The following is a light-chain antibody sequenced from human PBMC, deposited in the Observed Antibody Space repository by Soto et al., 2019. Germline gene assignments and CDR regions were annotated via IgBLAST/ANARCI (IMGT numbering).Light chain of an antibody. CDR1: QSISSW. V-gene: IGKV1-5*03. CDR2: KAS. CDR3: QRYNSYSYT. Sequence: DIQMTQSPSTLSASVGDRVTITCRASQSISSWLAWYQQKPGKAPKLLIYKASSLESGVPSRFGGSGSGTQFPLTISILQPDDFATDYCQRYNSYSYTFGQGTKLEIK. J-gene: IGKJ2*01.